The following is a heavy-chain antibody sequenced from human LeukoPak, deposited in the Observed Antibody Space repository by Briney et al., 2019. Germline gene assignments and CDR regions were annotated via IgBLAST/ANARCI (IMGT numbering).Heavy chain of an antibody. CDR1: GYTFTSYA. J-gene: IGHJ5*02. CDR2: INTNTGNP. D-gene: IGHD1-7*01. CDR3: ARVKTGTTSVPWFDP. Sequence: ASVTVSCKASGYTFTSYAMNWVRQAPGQGLEWMGWINTNTGNPTYAQGFTGRFVFSLDTSVSTAYLQISSLKAEDTAVYYCARVKTGTTSVPWFDPWGQGTLVTVSS. V-gene: IGHV7-4-1*02.